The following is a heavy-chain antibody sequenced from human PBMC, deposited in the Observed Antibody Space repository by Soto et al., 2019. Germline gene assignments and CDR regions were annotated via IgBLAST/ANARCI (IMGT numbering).Heavy chain of an antibody. CDR2: INSDGSST. V-gene: IGHV3-74*01. J-gene: IGHJ4*02. CDR3: VRTSLVVAAATGEDC. CDR1: GFTFSSYW. Sequence: EVQLVESGGGLVQPGGSLRLSCAASGFTFSSYWMHWVRQPPGKGLVWVSRINSDGSSTSYADSVKGRFTISRDNAKGPLYLQMNSLRAEDPAVYYCVRTSLVVAAATGEDCWGEGTLGT. D-gene: IGHD2-15*01.